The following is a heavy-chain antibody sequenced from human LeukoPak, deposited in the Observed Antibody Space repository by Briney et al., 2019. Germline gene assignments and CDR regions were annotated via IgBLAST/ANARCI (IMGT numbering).Heavy chain of an antibody. CDR1: GGSISSYY. J-gene: IGHJ5*02. CDR2: IYTSGST. Sequence: SETLSLTCTVSGGSISSYYWSWIRQPAGKGLEWIGRIYTSGSTNYNPSLKSRVTMSVDTSKNQFSLKLSSVTAADTAVYYCARDSFDYGDYVEGTNNWFDPWGQGTLVTVSS. CDR3: ARDSFDYGDYVEGTNNWFDP. D-gene: IGHD4-17*01. V-gene: IGHV4-4*07.